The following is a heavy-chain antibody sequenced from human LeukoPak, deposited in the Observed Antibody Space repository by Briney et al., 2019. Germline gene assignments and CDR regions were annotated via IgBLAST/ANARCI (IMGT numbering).Heavy chain of an antibody. CDR2: IYYSGST. J-gene: IGHJ6*03. Sequence: SETLSLTCTVSGGSISSSSYYWGWIRQPPGKGPEWIGSIYYSGSTYYNPSLKSRVTISVDRSKNQFSLKLSSVTAADTAVYYCARLGSTEDYYYYYMDVWGKGTTVTVSS. CDR3: ARLGSTEDYYYYYMDV. CDR1: GGSISSSSYY. D-gene: IGHD1-26*01. V-gene: IGHV4-39*07.